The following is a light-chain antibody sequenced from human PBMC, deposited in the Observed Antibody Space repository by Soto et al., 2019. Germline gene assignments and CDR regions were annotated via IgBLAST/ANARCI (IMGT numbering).Light chain of an antibody. J-gene: IGKJ1*01. V-gene: IGKV2D-29*01. CDR2: EVS. CDR3: MPGIQLPRT. Sequence: DIVVTQTPLSLSVTPGQSASISCTSSQSLLRSDGKTSLFWYLQKPGQPPQLLIYEVSNLFSGVPDRFSGSGSGTDFTLKIGRVDAEDVGVFYCMPGIQLPRTVDQGPKVEIK. CDR1: QSLLRSDGKTS.